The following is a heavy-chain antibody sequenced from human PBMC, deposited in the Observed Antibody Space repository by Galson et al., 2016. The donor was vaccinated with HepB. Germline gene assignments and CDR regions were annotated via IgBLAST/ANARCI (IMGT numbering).Heavy chain of an antibody. CDR3: ARSRHCFDGVCCFDY. CDR1: GYTFTNYW. CDR2: IYPGASDT. J-gene: IGHJ4*02. Sequence: QSGAEVKKPGESLQISCNASGYTFTNYWIAWVRQMPGKGLEWLGVIYPGASDTRFRPSFQGQVTISADKSITAAYLQYSSMKASATAMYYCARSRHCFDGVCCFDYWGQGTLVTVSS. D-gene: IGHD2-8*02. V-gene: IGHV5-51*01.